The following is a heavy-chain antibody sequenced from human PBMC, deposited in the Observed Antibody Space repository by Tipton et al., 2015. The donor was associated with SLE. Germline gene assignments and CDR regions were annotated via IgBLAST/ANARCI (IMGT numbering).Heavy chain of an antibody. J-gene: IGHJ4*02. CDR1: GYTFTNYF. D-gene: IGHD5-12*01. V-gene: IGHV1-2*06. CDR2: INPNSGGT. CDR3: ASPRGGGYSGYDPFDY. Sequence: QLVQSGAEVKKPGASVVISCRTSGYTFTNYFIQWVRQAPGQGLEWMGRINPNSGGTNYAQKFQGRVTMTRDTSISTAYMELSRLRSDDTAVYYCASPRGGGYSGYDPFDYWGQGTLVTVSS.